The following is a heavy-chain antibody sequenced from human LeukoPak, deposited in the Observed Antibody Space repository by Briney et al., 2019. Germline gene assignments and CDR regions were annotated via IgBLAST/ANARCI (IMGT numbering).Heavy chain of an antibody. Sequence: SVKVSCKASGFTFTSSAMQWVRQARGQRLEWIGWIVVGSGNTNYAQKFQERVTITRDMSTSTAYMELSSLRSEDMAVYYCAAAGPPYYYDSSGYYYYYGMDVWGQGTTVTVSS. J-gene: IGHJ6*02. D-gene: IGHD3-22*01. V-gene: IGHV1-58*02. CDR1: GFTFTSSA. CDR3: AAAGPPYYYDSSGYYYYYGMDV. CDR2: IVVGSGNT.